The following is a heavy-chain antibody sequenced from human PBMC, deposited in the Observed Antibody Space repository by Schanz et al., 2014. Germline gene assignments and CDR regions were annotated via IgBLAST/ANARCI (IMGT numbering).Heavy chain of an antibody. CDR1: GYPFTNYG. CDR3: ARRGWTTVTRAYYYDNSAYYDY. J-gene: IGHJ4*02. V-gene: IGHV1-18*04. Sequence: QVQLVQSGAEVKKPGASVKVSCKASGYPFTNYGVSWVRQAPGQGLECMGWISAYNGNTNYAQNLQGRVTMTTDTSTSTAYMELRSLRSDDTAVYYCARRGWTTVTRAYYYDNSAYYDYWGQGTLVTVSS. D-gene: IGHD3-22*01. CDR2: ISAYNGNT.